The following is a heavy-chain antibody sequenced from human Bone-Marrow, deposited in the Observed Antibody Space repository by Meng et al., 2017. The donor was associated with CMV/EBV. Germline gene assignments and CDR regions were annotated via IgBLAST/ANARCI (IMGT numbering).Heavy chain of an antibody. D-gene: IGHD4-11*01. CDR3: ARDFDDTYSMISYYYYGMDV. CDR1: GGTFSSYA. J-gene: IGHJ6*02. Sequence: ASVKVSCKASGGTFSSYAISWVRQAPGQGLEWMGWMNPNSGNTGYAQKFQGRVTMTRNTSISTAYMELSSLRSDDTAVYYCARDFDDTYSMISYYYYGMDVWGQGTTVTVSS. V-gene: IGHV1-8*02. CDR2: MNPNSGNT.